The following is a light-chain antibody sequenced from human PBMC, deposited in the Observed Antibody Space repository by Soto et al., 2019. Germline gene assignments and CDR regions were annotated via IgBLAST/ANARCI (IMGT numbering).Light chain of an antibody. CDR2: DVN. CDR1: SSDVGAYNY. J-gene: IGLJ7*01. CDR3: SSYTGSSTAV. Sequence: QSALTQPASVSGSPGQSITISFTGTSSDVGAYNYVSWYQQHPGKAPKLMIYDVNSRPSGISDRFSGSKSGNTASLTISGLQAEDEADYFCSSYTGSSTAVFGGGTQLTVL. V-gene: IGLV2-14*03.